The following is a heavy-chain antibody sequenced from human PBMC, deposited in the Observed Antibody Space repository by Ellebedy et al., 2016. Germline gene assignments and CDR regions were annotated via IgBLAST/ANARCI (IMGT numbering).Heavy chain of an antibody. CDR3: RQGHYADF. Sequence: GESLKISXATSGFTFSNYFMPWIRRAPGQGLEWVATISGAGYTTFFADSVKGRFTISRDSSKNSVYLRMNNLRVEDTAVYYCRQGHYADFWGQGTLVTVSS. V-gene: IGHV3-23*01. CDR1: GFTFSNYF. CDR2: ISGAGYTT. J-gene: IGHJ4*02.